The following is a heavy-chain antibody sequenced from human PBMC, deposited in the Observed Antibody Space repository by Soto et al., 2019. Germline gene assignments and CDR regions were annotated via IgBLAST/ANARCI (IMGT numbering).Heavy chain of an antibody. Sequence: QVQLLQSGAEVKKPGASVKVSCKPSGYTFNSFSLGWVRQAPGQGLEWMGWINTYSGNTYHAQRLQGRVTMTPDTSTSSAYMELRSLTSDDTAVYYCARLFGGGSLALDYWGQGTRVTFSS. CDR2: INTYSGNT. V-gene: IGHV1-18*01. D-gene: IGHD2-15*01. CDR1: GYTFNSFS. J-gene: IGHJ4*02. CDR3: ARLFGGGSLALDY.